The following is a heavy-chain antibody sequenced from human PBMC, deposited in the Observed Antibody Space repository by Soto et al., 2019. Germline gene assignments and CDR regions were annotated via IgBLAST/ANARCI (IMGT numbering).Heavy chain of an antibody. CDR1: GFTFSSYG. J-gene: IGHJ6*02. CDR3: ARDQNYDSSGYLFPYYYYGMDV. D-gene: IGHD3-22*01. Sequence: GGSLRLSCAASGFTFSSYGMHWVRQAPGKGLEWVAVIWYDGSNKYYADSVKGRFTISRDNSKNTLYLQMNSLRAEDTAVYYCARDQNYDSSGYLFPYYYYGMDVWGQGTTVTVSS. CDR2: IWYDGSNK. V-gene: IGHV3-33*01.